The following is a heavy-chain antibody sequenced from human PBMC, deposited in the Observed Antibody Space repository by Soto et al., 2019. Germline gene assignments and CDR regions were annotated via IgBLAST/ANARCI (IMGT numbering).Heavy chain of an antibody. J-gene: IGHJ4*02. CDR1: GFSLSTSEVG. Sequence: QITLKESGPTLVKPTQTLTLTCTFSGFSLSTSEVGVGWVRQPPGKALAWLALIYWDDDKLYSPSLKIRLTITKDTSKSQVVLTMTYMDPVDTATYYCAHRPYGSGSYSFDYWGQGTLVTVSS. CDR2: IYWDDDK. V-gene: IGHV2-5*02. CDR3: AHRPYGSGSYSFDY. D-gene: IGHD3-10*01.